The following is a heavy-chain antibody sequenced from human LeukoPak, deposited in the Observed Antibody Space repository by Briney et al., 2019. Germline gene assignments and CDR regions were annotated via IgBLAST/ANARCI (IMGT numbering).Heavy chain of an antibody. Sequence: TGGSLRLSCAASGFTFSSYWMSWVRQAPGEGLEWVANIKQDGSDKYYVDSVKGRFTISRDNAKNSLYLQMNSLRAEDTAVYYCARDKIVGATNFDYWGQGTLVTVSS. CDR2: IKQDGSDK. CDR1: GFTFSSYW. D-gene: IGHD1-26*01. J-gene: IGHJ4*02. V-gene: IGHV3-7*03. CDR3: ARDKIVGATNFDY.